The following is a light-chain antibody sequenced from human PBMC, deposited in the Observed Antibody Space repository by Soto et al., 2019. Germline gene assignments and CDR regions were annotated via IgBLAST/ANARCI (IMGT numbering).Light chain of an antibody. Sequence: AIQMTQSTSSLSASVGDSVSITCRASQGIRIDLAWYQQRPGEAPNLLFYAASTLQSGVPSRFSGSGSGTDFTLTISSLQPEDFATYYCLQQYSFPRTFGGGTKVDIK. CDR2: AAS. CDR3: LQQYSFPRT. CDR1: QGIRID. J-gene: IGKJ4*01. V-gene: IGKV1-6*01.